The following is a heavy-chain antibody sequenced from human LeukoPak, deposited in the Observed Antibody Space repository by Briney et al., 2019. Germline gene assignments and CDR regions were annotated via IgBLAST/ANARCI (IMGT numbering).Heavy chain of an antibody. J-gene: IGHJ3*02. Sequence: GASVKVSCKASGYTFTGYYMHWVRQAPGQGLGWMGWISAYNGNTNYAQKLQGRVTMTTDTSTSTAYMELRSLRSDDTAVYYCARGRYPLYYYDSSGYTDAFDIWGQGTMVTVSS. V-gene: IGHV1-18*04. CDR2: ISAYNGNT. CDR3: ARGRYPLYYYDSSGYTDAFDI. D-gene: IGHD3-22*01. CDR1: GYTFTGYY.